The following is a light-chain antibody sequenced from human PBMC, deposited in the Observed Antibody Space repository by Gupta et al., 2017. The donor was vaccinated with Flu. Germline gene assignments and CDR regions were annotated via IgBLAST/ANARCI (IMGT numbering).Light chain of an antibody. CDR1: SSNIGSNY. CDR3: AAWDDSLSGWV. J-gene: IGLJ3*02. CDR2: RNN. V-gene: IGLV1-47*01. Sequence: QSVLTQPPSASGTPGQRVTISCSGSSSNIGSNYVYWYQQLPGTAPKLLIYRNNQRPSGVPDRFSGSKSGTSASLAIRGLRSEDEADYYCAAWDDSLSGWVVGGGTKMTVL.